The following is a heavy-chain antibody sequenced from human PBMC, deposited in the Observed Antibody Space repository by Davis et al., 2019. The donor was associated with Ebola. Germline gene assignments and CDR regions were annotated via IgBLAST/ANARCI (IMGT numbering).Heavy chain of an antibody. CDR1: GGSISSYY. J-gene: IGHJ6*02. Sequence: PGGSLRLSCTVSGGSISSYYWSWIRQPPGKGLEWIGYIYYSGSTNYNPSLKSRVTISVDTSKNQFSLKLSSVTAADTAVYYCARELYYYGSDYGMDVWGQGTTVTVSS. D-gene: IGHD3-10*01. CDR3: ARELYYYGSDYGMDV. V-gene: IGHV4-59*01. CDR2: IYYSGST.